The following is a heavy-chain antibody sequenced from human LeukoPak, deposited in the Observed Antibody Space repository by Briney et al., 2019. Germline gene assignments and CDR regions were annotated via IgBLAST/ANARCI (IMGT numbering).Heavy chain of an antibody. CDR2: ISYDGSNK. Sequence: GGSLRLSCAASGFTFSSYAMHWVRQAPGKELEWVAVISYDGSNKYYADSVKGRFTISRDNSKNTLYLQMNSLRAEDTAVYYCARGTSRLVFYYFDYWGQGTLVTVSS. CDR3: ARGTSRLVFYYFDY. D-gene: IGHD6-6*01. CDR1: GFTFSSYA. J-gene: IGHJ4*02. V-gene: IGHV3-30*04.